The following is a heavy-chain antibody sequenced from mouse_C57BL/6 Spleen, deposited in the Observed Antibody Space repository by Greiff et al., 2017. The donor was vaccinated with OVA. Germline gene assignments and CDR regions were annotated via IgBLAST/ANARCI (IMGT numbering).Heavy chain of an antibody. D-gene: IGHD2-1*01. Sequence: VQLQESGPGLVAPSQSLSITCTVSGFSLTSYAISWVRQPPGKGLEWLGVIWTGGGTNYNSALKSRLSISKDNSKSQVFLKMNSPQTDDTARYYCARVYYGNYAAMDYWGQGTSVTVSS. J-gene: IGHJ4*01. CDR2: IWTGGGT. CDR3: ARVYYGNYAAMDY. CDR1: GFSLTSYA. V-gene: IGHV2-9-1*01.